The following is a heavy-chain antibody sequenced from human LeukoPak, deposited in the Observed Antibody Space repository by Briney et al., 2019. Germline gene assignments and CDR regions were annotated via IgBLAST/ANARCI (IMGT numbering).Heavy chain of an antibody. CDR2: IYYSGST. CDR3: ARHYDFWSGYYI. V-gene: IGHV4-39*01. CDR1: GGSISSSSYS. Sequence: SETLSLTCTVSGGSISSSSYSWGWIRQPPGKGLEWIGSIYYSGSTYYNPSLKGRVTISVDTSKNQFSLKLSSVTAADTAVYYCARHYDFWSGYYIWGQGTLVTVSS. D-gene: IGHD3-3*01. J-gene: IGHJ4*02.